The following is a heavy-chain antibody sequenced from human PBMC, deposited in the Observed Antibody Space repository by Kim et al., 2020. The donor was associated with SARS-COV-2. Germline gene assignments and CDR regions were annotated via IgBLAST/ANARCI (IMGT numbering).Heavy chain of an antibody. CDR2: ISAYNGNT. Sequence: ASVKVSCKASGYTFTSYGISWVRQAPGQGLEWMGWISAYNGNTNYAQKLQGRVTMTTDTSTSTAYMELRSLRSDDTAVYYCARSVLLWFGELLPDGGEAFDIWGQGTMVTVSS. D-gene: IGHD3-10*01. CDR1: GYTFTSYG. CDR3: ARSVLLWFGELLPDGGEAFDI. J-gene: IGHJ3*02. V-gene: IGHV1-18*01.